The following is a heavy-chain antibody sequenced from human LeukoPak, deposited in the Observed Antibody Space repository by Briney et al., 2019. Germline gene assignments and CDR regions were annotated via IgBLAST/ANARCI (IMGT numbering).Heavy chain of an antibody. Sequence: PGGSLRLSCAASGFTFDDYSISWVRQAPGKGLEWVSGINWNGGSTGYADSVKGRFTISRDNAKNSLYLQMNSLRAEDTALYHCARGFSTISLRMDVWGQGTTVTVSS. CDR3: ARGFSTISLRMDV. CDR1: GFTFDDYS. V-gene: IGHV3-20*01. CDR2: INWNGGST. J-gene: IGHJ6*02. D-gene: IGHD3-9*01.